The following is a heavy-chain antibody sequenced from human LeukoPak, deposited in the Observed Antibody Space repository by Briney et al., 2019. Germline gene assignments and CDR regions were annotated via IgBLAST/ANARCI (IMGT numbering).Heavy chain of an antibody. J-gene: IGHJ5*02. CDR3: ARDSWILSSYWFDP. V-gene: IGHV4-61*09. Sequence: SETLSLTCTVSGGSISSGNYYWSWIRQPAGKGLEWIGHIYTSGSTNYNPSLKSRVTISVDTSKNQFSLKLSSVTAADTAVYYCARDSWILSSYWFDPWGQGTLVTVSS. CDR2: IYTSGST. D-gene: IGHD2-2*03. CDR1: GGSISSGNYY.